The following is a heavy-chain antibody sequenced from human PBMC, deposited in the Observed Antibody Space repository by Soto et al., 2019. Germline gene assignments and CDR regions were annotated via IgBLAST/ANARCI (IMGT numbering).Heavy chain of an antibody. V-gene: IGHV3-72*01. Sequence: GGSLRLSCAASGFSFSDYYINWVRQAPGKGLEWVGRTRNKASSYTTDYAAFVKGRFTISRDDSKNLIYLQMNSLKTEDTAVYYCAREGSSSGPDYEYWGQGA. CDR3: AREGSSSGPDYEY. CDR1: GFSFSDYY. J-gene: IGHJ4*02. CDR2: TRNKASSYTT. D-gene: IGHD3-22*01.